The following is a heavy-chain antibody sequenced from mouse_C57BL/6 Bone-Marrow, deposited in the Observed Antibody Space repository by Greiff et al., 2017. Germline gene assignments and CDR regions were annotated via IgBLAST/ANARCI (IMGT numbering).Heavy chain of an antibody. V-gene: IGHV1-72*01. D-gene: IGHD1-1*01. CDR1: GYTFTSYW. Sequence: QVQLQQSGAELVKPGASVKLSCKASGYTFTSYWMHWVKQRPGRGLEWIGRIDPNSGGTKYNEKFKSKATLTVDKPSSTAYMQLSSLTSEDSAVYYCARGEGHYCYGSSPFYFDYWGQGTTLTVSS. J-gene: IGHJ2*01. CDR2: IDPNSGGT. CDR3: ARGEGHYCYGSSPFYFDY.